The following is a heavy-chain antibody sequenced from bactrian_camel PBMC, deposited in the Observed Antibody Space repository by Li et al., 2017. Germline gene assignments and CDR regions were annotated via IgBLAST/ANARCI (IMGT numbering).Heavy chain of an antibody. J-gene: IGHJ4*01. V-gene: IGHV3S26*01. CDR3: AAQRGSWCNDPRWVDYNS. CDR2: LDVDGTT. CDR1: GATYTTYC. D-gene: IGHD3*01. Sequence: HVQLVESGGGSVQAGGSLRLSCTASGATYTTYCMHWFRQYPGQEREGVAALDVDGTTTYIDSVKGRFTISQDDVKNTLYLQMSSLKPEDTAIYYCAAQRGSWCNDPRWVDYNSWGQGTQVTVS.